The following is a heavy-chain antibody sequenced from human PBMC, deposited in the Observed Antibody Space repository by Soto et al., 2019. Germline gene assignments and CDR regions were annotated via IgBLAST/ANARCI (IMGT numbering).Heavy chain of an antibody. J-gene: IGHJ4*02. V-gene: IGHV3-9*01. Sequence: PWGSRRLSCAAPGFTFDDFAMHWVRQAPGKGLEWVSGISWNSGNIDYADSVKGRFTISRDNAKNSLYLHMSSLRAEDTALYYCASKGFTLGYWGQGTLVTVSS. CDR2: ISWNSGNI. CDR3: ASKGFTLGY. CDR1: GFTFDDFA.